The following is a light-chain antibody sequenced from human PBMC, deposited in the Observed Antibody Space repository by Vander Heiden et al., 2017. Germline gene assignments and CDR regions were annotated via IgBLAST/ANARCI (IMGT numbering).Light chain of an antibody. V-gene: IGLV3-21*02. CDR1: NIESGK. CDR2: DDS. J-gene: IGLJ1*01. Sequence: SYVLTQPPSVSVAPGQTATVTCGDINIESGKAHWYQQKPGQAPVLVVYDDSDRPSGIPDRFSGSNSGNTAALTINRTEAGDEADYYCQVWDSRSGHFVFGTGTKVTVL. CDR3: QVWDSRSGHFV.